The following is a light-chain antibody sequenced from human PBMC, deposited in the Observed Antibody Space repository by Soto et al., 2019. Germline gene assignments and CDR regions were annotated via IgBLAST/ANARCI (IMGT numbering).Light chain of an antibody. CDR2: GVS. Sequence: EIVLTQSPGTLSLSPGERATLSCRASQSVNNNYLAWYQQKPGQAPRPLIYGVSNRATGIPDRFSGSGSGTDFTLTISGLEPEDFAVYYCQQFGDSSYTFGQGSKLEIK. V-gene: IGKV3-20*01. CDR1: QSVNNNY. J-gene: IGKJ2*01. CDR3: QQFGDSSYT.